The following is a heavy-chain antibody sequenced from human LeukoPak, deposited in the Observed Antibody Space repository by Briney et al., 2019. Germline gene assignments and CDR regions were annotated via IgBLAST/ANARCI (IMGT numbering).Heavy chain of an antibody. D-gene: IGHD3-3*01. V-gene: IGHV4-39*07. CDR3: AREIYDFWSGYYPYYFDY. J-gene: IGHJ4*02. Sequence: SETLSLTCTVSGGSISSSSYYWGWIRQPPGKGLEWIGSIYYSGSTYYNPSLKSRVTISVDTSKNQFSLKLSSVTAADTAVYYCAREIYDFWSGYYPYYFDYWGQGTLVTVSS. CDR1: GGSISSSSYY. CDR2: IYYSGST.